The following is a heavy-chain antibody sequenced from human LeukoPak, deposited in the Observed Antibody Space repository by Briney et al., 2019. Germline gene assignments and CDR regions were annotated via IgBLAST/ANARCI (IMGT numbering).Heavy chain of an antibody. D-gene: IGHD6-6*01. CDR1: GFTFSSYA. Sequence: PGGSLRLSCAASGFTFSSYAMSWVRQAPGKGLEWVSAISGSGGSTYYADSVKGRFTISRDNSKNTLYLQMNSLRAEDTAVYYSARIPRAARPPGAFDIWGQGTMVTVSS. CDR2: ISGSGGST. J-gene: IGHJ3*02. CDR3: ARIPRAARPPGAFDI. V-gene: IGHV3-23*01.